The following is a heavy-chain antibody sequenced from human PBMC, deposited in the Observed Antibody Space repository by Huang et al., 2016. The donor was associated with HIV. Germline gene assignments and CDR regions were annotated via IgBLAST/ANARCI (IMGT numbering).Heavy chain of an antibody. CDR1: GYTFTGYS. D-gene: IGHD6-13*01. CDR2: INPNSGGT. CDR3: ARGTGSSWYIGWFDP. J-gene: IGHJ5*02. Sequence: QVQLVQSGAEVKKPGASVKVSCKASGYTFTGYSMHWVRQAPGQGLEWMGWINPNSGGTNYAQKVKGRVTMTRDTSISTAYMELSRLRADDTAVYYCARGTGSSWYIGWFDPWGQGTLVTVSS. V-gene: IGHV1-2*02.